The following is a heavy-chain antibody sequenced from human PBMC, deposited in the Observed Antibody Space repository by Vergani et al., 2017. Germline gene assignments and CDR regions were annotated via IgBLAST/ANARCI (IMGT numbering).Heavy chain of an antibody. CDR2: IWYDGSNK. J-gene: IGHJ6*03. Sequence: QVQLVESGGGVVQPGGSLRLSCAASGFTFSTYGLHWVRQAPGKGLEWVAVIWYDGSNKYYADSVKGRFTISRDSSKNTLYLQMNGLRAEDTAVYYCARAAGYCSSTSCPPTLRYYYYYMDVWGKGTTVTVSS. D-gene: IGHD2-2*01. CDR3: ARAAGYCSSTSCPPTLRYYYYYMDV. V-gene: IGHV3-33*01. CDR1: GFTFSTYG.